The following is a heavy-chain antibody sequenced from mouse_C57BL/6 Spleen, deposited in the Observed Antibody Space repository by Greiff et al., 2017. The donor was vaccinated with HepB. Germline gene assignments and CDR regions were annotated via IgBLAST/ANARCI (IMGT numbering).Heavy chain of an antibody. V-gene: IGHV1-42*01. CDR2: INPSTGGT. D-gene: IGHD1-1*01. Sequence: EVQLQQSGPELVKPGASVKISCKASGYSFTGYYMNWVKQSPEKSLEWIGEINPSTGGTTYNQKFKAKATLTVDKSSSTAYMQLKSLTSEDSAVYYCARVGSSLFDYWGQGTTLTVSS. CDR1: GYSFTGYY. J-gene: IGHJ2*01. CDR3: ARVGSSLFDY.